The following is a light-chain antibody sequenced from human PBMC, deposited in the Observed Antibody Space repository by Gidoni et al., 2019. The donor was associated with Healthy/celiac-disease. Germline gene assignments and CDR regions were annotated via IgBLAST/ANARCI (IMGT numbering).Light chain of an antibody. CDR2: QDS. Sequence: SYELTQPPSVSVSPGQTASIPCSGANLGDKYAGWYQQTPGQSPVLVIYQDSKRPSGIPERFSGSNSGNTATLTISGTQAMDEADYYCQAWDSSTRVFGGGTKLTVL. CDR3: QAWDSSTRV. CDR1: NLGDKY. V-gene: IGLV3-1*01. J-gene: IGLJ2*01.